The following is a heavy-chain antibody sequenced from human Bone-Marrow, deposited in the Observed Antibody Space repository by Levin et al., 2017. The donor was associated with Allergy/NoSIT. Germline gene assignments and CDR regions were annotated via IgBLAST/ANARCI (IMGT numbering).Heavy chain of an antibody. V-gene: IGHV3-7*01. D-gene: IGHD3-22*01. Sequence: GESLKISYAASGFTFSAYWMTWVRQAPGKGLEWVASVKSDGSEKHYVDSVKGRFTISRDNAKNSLYLQMNSLRVEDTAVYYCARIYDSSGYYSGVGAFDMWGQGTVVTVSS. CDR1: GFTFSAYW. CDR2: VKSDGSEK. J-gene: IGHJ3*02. CDR3: ARIYDSSGYYSGVGAFDM.